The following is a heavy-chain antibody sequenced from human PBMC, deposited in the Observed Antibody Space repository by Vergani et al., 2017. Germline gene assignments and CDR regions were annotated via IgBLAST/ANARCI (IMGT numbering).Heavy chain of an antibody. V-gene: IGHV1-69*06. D-gene: IGHD5-12*01. CDR1: GGTFSSYA. J-gene: IGHJ5*02. CDR2: IIPIFGTA. Sequence: QVQMVQSGAEVKKPGSTVKVSCKASGGTFSSYAISWVRKAPGQGLEWMGGIIPIFGTANYAQKFQGRVTITADKSTSTAYMELSSLRSEDTAVYYCARHGRYSGYDYYWFDPWGQGTLVTVSS. CDR3: ARHGRYSGYDYYWFDP.